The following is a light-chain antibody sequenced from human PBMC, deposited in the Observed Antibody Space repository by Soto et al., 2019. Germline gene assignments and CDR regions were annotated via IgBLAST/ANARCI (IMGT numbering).Light chain of an antibody. V-gene: IGKV1-12*01. CDR1: QGVSTW. CDR3: QEDGSSPIT. CDR2: TAA. J-gene: IGKJ5*01. Sequence: INIRQTPDSGSASVVGRVLITCRASQGVSTWLAWYQQKPGKAPNLLVYTAASLQSGVPSRFSGSGSGTDFTLTINCLQPEDFATDNSQEDGSSPIT.